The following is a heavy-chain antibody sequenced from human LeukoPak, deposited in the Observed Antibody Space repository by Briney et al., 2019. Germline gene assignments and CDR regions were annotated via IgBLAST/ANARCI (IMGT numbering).Heavy chain of an antibody. V-gene: IGHV4-39*01. D-gene: IGHD6-13*01. Sequence: SETLSLTCTVSGGSISSSGYYWGWIRQPPGKGLEWIGSIHYSGSTYYNPSLKSRVTISVDTSKNQFSLRLTSVTAADTAVYYCARGSDTAAGLYWGQGTLVTVSS. CDR3: ARGSDTAAGLY. J-gene: IGHJ4*02. CDR2: IHYSGST. CDR1: GGSISSSGYY.